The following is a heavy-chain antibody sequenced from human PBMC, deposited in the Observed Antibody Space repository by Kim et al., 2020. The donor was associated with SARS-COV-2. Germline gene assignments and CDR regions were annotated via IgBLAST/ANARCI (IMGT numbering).Heavy chain of an antibody. CDR1: GGSISSGGYY. V-gene: IGHV4-31*03. J-gene: IGHJ4*02. CDR3: ARVGSVGATSVDYFDY. D-gene: IGHD1-26*01. Sequence: SETLSLTCTVSGGSISSGGYYWSWIRQHPGKGLEWIGYIYYSGSTYYNPSLKSRVTISVDTSKNQFSLKLSSVTAADTAVYYCARVGSVGATSVDYFDYWGQGTLVTVSS. CDR2: IYYSGST.